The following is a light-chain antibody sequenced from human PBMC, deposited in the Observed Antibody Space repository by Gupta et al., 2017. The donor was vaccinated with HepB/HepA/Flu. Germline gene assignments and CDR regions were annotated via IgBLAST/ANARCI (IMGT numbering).Light chain of an antibody. J-gene: IGLJ2*01. V-gene: IGLV3-21*04. Sequence: FVLTLPPSLSVSPGNSATVTCRCTILDSQRVHWYQQRPGEAPILVIDYDRERASGGSERFSGSNSGNRATLTLTRVEAGDEADYYCQVWDRRSDHAIFGGGTKLTVL. CDR2: YDR. CDR1: ILDSQR. CDR3: QVWDRRSDHAI.